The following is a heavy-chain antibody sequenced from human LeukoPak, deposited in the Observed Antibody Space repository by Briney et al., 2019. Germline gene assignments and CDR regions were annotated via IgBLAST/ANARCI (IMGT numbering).Heavy chain of an antibody. CDR1: GFTFSSHA. V-gene: IGHV3-23*01. CDR2: ISRSGDIT. D-gene: IGHD2-2*01. J-gene: IGHJ4*02. Sequence: GGSLRLSCAASGFTFSSHAMTWVRQAPGKGLEWVSAISRSGDITYYADSVKGRFTISRDISKNTLYLQMNSLRAEDTAIYYCATDDVPYDYWGQGTLVTVSS. CDR3: ATDDVPYDY.